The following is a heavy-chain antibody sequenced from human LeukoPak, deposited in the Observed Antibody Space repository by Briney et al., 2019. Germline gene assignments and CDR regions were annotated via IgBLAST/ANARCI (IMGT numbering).Heavy chain of an antibody. CDR2: ISSSSSTI. Sequence: GGSLRLSCAASGFTFSSYSMNWVRQAPGKGLEWVSYISSSSSTIYYADSVKGRFTISRDNAKNSLYLQMNSLRAEDTAVYYCARDIRFSTGWYYFDYWGQGTLVTVSS. J-gene: IGHJ4*02. CDR3: ARDIRFSTGWYYFDY. CDR1: GFTFSSYS. V-gene: IGHV3-48*04. D-gene: IGHD6-19*01.